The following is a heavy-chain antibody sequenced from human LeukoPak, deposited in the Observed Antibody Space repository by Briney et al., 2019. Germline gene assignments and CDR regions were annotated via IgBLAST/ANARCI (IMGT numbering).Heavy chain of an antibody. D-gene: IGHD3-22*01. CDR1: GYTFTGFY. CDR3: ARDRRVRGYYDTSGYYCDY. CDR2: INPNSGGT. V-gene: IGHV1-2*06. J-gene: IGHJ4*02. Sequence: ASVKVSCKASGYTFTGFYMHWVRQAPGQGLEWMGRINPNSGGTNYAQKFQGRVTMTRDTCISTAYMELSRLRSDDTAVYYCARDRRVRGYYDTSGYYCDYWGQGTLVTVSS.